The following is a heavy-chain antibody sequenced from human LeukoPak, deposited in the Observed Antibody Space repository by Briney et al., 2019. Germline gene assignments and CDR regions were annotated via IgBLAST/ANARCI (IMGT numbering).Heavy chain of an antibody. CDR1: GFTVSSNY. CDR2: ISYDGSTK. V-gene: IGHV3-30*18. D-gene: IGHD1-7*01. CDR3: AKDMYGQGNSNDAFDI. Sequence: EGSLRLSCAASGFTVSSNYMSWVGQAPGKGLEWVAVISYDGSTKYYVDSVKGRFTISRDNSKNTLYLQMNSLRAEDTAVYYCAKDMYGQGNSNDAFDIWGQGTMVTVSS. J-gene: IGHJ3*02.